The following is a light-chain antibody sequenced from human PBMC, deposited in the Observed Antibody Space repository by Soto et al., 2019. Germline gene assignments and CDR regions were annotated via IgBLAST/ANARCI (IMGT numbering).Light chain of an antibody. CDR3: QQRYSWPIT. CDR1: QSVRDS. CDR2: DVS. V-gene: IGKV3-11*01. J-gene: IGKJ5*01. Sequence: EIVLTQSPATLSLSPGERVTLSCRASQSVRDSLIWYQQKPGQAPRLLIYDVSNRATGIPARFSGSGSGTDFTVTISSLEPEDVAVYYCQQRYSWPITFGQGTRLEIK.